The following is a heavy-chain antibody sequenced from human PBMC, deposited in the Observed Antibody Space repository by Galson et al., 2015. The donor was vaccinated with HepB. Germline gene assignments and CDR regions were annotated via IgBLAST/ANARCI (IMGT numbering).Heavy chain of an antibody. J-gene: IGHJ4*02. CDR3: ARDTSAYGDSAFDH. V-gene: IGHV3-33*01. CDR1: GFTFSRFG. CDR2: IWYDAANK. Sequence: SLRLSCAASGFTFSRFGMHWVRQAPGKGLDWVALIWYDAANKYHADSVKGRFTISRDNSKNMLYLQMNSLTAEDTAVYYCARDTSAYGDSAFDHWGQGILVTVSS. D-gene: IGHD4-17*01.